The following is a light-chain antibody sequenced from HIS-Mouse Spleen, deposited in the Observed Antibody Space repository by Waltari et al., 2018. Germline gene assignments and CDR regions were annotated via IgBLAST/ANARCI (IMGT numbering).Light chain of an antibody. CDR1: ALPKKY. CDR3: SSYAGSNIVV. J-gene: IGLJ2*01. V-gene: IGLV3-10*01. Sequence: SYELTQPPSVSVSPGQTARITCSGDALPKKYAYWYQQKSGQAPVLVIYEDSKRPSGIPERFSGSRSGTMATLTVSGLQAEDEADYYCSSYAGSNIVVFGGGTKLTVL. CDR2: EDS.